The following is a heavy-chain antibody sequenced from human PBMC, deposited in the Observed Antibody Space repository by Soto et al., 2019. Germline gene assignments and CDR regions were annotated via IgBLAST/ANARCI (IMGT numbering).Heavy chain of an antibody. CDR1: GGTFSSYA. CDR2: IIPIFGTA. J-gene: IGHJ6*02. D-gene: IGHD3-3*01. Sequence: GASVKVSCKASGGTFSSYAISWVRQAPGQGLEWMGGIIPIFGTANYAQKFQGRVTITADKSMSTAYMELSSLRSEDTAVYYCARPEPNYDFWSGYDYYYYGMDVWGQGTTVTVSS. CDR3: ARPEPNYDFWSGYDYYYYGMDV. V-gene: IGHV1-69*06.